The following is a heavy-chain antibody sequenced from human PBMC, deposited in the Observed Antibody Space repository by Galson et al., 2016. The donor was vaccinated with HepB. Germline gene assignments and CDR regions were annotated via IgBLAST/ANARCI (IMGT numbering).Heavy chain of an antibody. CDR3: ARDWVGSGYANGMDV. CDR1: VFTSTTYA. J-gene: IGHJ6*02. Sequence: SLRLSCAASVFTSTTYAMSWVRQAPGKGLEWVSAISGGGSITYYADPVKGRFIISRDNSKSTVFLQMNSLRADDTAVYYCARDWVGSGYANGMDVWGQGTTVTVSS. D-gene: IGHD3-22*01. V-gene: IGHV3-23*01. CDR2: ISGGGSIT.